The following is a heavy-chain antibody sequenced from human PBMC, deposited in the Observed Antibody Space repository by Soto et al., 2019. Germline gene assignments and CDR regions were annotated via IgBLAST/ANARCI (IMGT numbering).Heavy chain of an antibody. CDR2: VHYTGST. CDR1: GGSISSYY. D-gene: IGHD1-26*01. Sequence: PSETLSLTCTVSGGSISSYYWSWIRQSPGKGLEWIGYVHYTGSTNYNPSLNSRVTISLDTSKNQFSLKLTSVTAADTAVYYCARESSGRYDWFDPWGQGTLVTVSS. J-gene: IGHJ5*02. CDR3: ARESSGRYDWFDP. V-gene: IGHV4-59*01.